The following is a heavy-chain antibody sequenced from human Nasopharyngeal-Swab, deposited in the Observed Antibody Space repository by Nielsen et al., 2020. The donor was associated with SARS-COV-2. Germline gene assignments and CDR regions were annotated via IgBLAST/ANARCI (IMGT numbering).Heavy chain of an antibody. CDR3: ARTGTYYYDLLYGMDV. V-gene: IGHV3-33*01. D-gene: IGHD3-22*01. Sequence: GESLKISCAASGFTFSSYGMHWVRQAPGKGLEWVAVIWYDGSNKYYADSVKGRFTISRDNSKNTLYLQMNSLRAEDTAVYYCARTGTYYYDLLYGMDVWGQGTTVTVS. J-gene: IGHJ6*02. CDR1: GFTFSSYG. CDR2: IWYDGSNK.